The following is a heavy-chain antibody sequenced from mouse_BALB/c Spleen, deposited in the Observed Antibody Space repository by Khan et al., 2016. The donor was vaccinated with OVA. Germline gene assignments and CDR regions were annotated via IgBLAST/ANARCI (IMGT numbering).Heavy chain of an antibody. CDR1: GYSITSEYA. V-gene: IGHV3-2*02. CDR3: ARKDYYDYDPFPD. J-gene: IGHJ3*01. D-gene: IGHD2-4*01. CDR2: ITYSGNT. Sequence: EVKLLESGPGLVTPSQSLSLTCTVTGYSITSEYAWNWIRQFPGNKLEWMGSITYSGNTRFNQSLKSRTSITRDTPKNQFFLQLNSVTTEDTATYYCARKDYYDYDPFPDWGQGTLVTVSA.